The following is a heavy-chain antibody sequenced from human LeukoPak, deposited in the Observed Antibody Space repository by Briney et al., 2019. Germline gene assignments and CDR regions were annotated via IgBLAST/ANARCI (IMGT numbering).Heavy chain of an antibody. D-gene: IGHD6-13*01. CDR2: ISWNSGSI. Sequence: GRSLRLSCAASGFTFDDYAMHWVRQAPGKGLEWVSGISWNSGSIGYADSVKGRFTISRDNAENSLYLQMNSLRAEDTALYYCAKDIGPDSSSWYGAFDIWGQGTMVTVSS. V-gene: IGHV3-9*01. J-gene: IGHJ3*02. CDR1: GFTFDDYA. CDR3: AKDIGPDSSSWYGAFDI.